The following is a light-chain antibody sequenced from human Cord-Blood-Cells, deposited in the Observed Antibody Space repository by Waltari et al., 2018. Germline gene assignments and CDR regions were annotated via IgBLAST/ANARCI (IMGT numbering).Light chain of an antibody. V-gene: IGKV3-11*01. CDR3: QQRSNWLT. J-gene: IGKJ4*01. CDR2: EAS. CDR1: QSVSSY. Sequence: EIVLTQSPATLSLSPGERATLSCRASQSVSSYLAWYQQKPGQAPRLLFYEASNRATGIPARFSGSGSGTDFTLTISSLEPEDFAVYYCQQRSNWLTFGGGTKVEIK.